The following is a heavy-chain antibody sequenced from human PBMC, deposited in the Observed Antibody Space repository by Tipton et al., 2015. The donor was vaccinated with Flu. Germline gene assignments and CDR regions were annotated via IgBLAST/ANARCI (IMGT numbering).Heavy chain of an antibody. CDR3: ARADGLTNDSSGRWCFDY. CDR2: INHSGST. J-gene: IGHJ4*02. Sequence: TLSLTCAVYGGSFSGYYWSWIRQPPGKGLEWIGEINHSGSTNYNPSLKSRVTISVDTSKNQFSLKLSAVTAADTAVYYCARADGLTNDSSGRWCFDYWGQGTLVTVSS. V-gene: IGHV4-34*01. D-gene: IGHD3-22*01. CDR1: GGSFSGYY.